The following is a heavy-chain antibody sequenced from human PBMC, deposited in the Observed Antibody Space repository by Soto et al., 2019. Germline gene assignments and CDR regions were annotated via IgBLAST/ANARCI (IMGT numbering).Heavy chain of an antibody. CDR1: GGTFSSYA. CDR3: ASCVVVVVPSGMDV. J-gene: IGHJ6*02. CDR2: IIPIFGTA. D-gene: IGHD2-15*01. Sequence: ASVKVSCKASGGTFSSYAISWVRQAPGQGLEWMGGIIPIFGTANYAQKFQGRVTITADESTSTAYMELSSLRSEDTAVYYCASCVVVVVPSGMDVWGQGTTVTVSS. V-gene: IGHV1-69*13.